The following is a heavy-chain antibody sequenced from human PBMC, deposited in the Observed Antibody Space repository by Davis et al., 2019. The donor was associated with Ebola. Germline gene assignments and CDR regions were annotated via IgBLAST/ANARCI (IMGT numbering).Heavy chain of an antibody. V-gene: IGHV4-39*07. CDR1: GDSISSGSYY. CDR3: SRVGYCSGGDCPPQ. D-gene: IGHD2-15*01. J-gene: IGHJ4*01. CDR2: FYPSRST. Sequence: SETLSLTCTVSGDSISSGSYYWGWIRQPPGKGLEYIGSFYPSRSTYYNPSLKSRVAISVDASKNQFFLKLSSVTASDTAVYYCSRVGYCSGGDCPPQWGPGTLVTVSS.